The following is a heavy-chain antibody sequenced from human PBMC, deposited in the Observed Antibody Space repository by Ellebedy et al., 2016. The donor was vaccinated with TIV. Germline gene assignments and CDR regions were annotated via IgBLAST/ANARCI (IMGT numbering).Heavy chain of an antibody. D-gene: IGHD6-19*01. CDR3: ARGAPQSSGWYPRNGHAFDI. V-gene: IGHV4-59*01. CDR1: GGSIKSYY. Sequence: SETLSLTXTVSGGSIKSYYWGWIRQPPGKGLEWIGSIYFSGSTNYKPSLQSRVTISVDTSKNQFSLRLRSVTAADTAVYYCARGAPQSSGWYPRNGHAFDIWGQGTMLTVSS. CDR2: IYFSGST. J-gene: IGHJ3*02.